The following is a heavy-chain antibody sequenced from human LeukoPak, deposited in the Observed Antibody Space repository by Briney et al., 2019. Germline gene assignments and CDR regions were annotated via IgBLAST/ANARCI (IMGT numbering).Heavy chain of an antibody. D-gene: IGHD4-23*01. Sequence: GGSLRLSCAASGFTFSSYAMHWVRQAPGKGLEWVAVISYDGSNKYYADSVKGRFTISRDNSKNTLYLQMNSLRAGDTAVYYCARDSSRGTVVTLVDYWGQGTLVTVSS. CDR3: ARDSSRGTVVTLVDY. V-gene: IGHV3-30-3*01. CDR2: ISYDGSNK. CDR1: GFTFSSYA. J-gene: IGHJ4*02.